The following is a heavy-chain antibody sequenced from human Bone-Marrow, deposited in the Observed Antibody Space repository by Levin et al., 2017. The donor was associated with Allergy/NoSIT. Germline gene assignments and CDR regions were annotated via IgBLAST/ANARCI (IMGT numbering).Heavy chain of an antibody. CDR3: ARELTVRYRGTYYYAMDV. CDR2: ISYDGSSK. CDR1: GFTFSDYG. V-gene: IGHV3-30*03. Sequence: GGSLRLSCAASGFTFSDYGMHWVRQAPGKGLEWVAVISYDGSSKYDAVSVRGRFTISRDSSGNTLSLQMNSLRVEDTAIYYSARELTVRYRGTYYYAMDVWGQGTAVTVSS. J-gene: IGHJ6*02. D-gene: IGHD3-16*02.